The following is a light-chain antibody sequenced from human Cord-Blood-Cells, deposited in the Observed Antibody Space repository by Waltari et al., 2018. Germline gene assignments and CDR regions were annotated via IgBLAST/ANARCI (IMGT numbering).Light chain of an antibody. Sequence: QSALTQPRSVSGSPGQSVPISGTGTSIDVGVYNYLSWYQQHTGKAPQLMIYDVSQRPSGVPDRFSGSKSGNTASLTISGLQAEDEADYYCCSYAGSYTLVFGGGTKLTVL. V-gene: IGLV2-11*01. J-gene: IGLJ2*01. CDR2: DVS. CDR1: SIDVGVYNY. CDR3: CSYAGSYTLV.